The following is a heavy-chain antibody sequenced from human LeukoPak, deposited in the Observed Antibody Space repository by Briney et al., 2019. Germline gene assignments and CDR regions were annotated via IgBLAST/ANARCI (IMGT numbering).Heavy chain of an antibody. V-gene: IGHV1-69*04. CDR1: GGTFSSYA. Sequence: ASVKVSRKASGGTFSSYAISWVRQAPGQGLEWMGRIIPIFGIANYAQKFQGRVTITADKSTSTAYMELSSLRSEDTAVYYCARGMVATVTRHNNWFDPWGQGTLVTVSS. J-gene: IGHJ5*02. CDR2: IIPIFGIA. CDR3: ARGMVATVTRHNNWFDP. D-gene: IGHD5-12*01.